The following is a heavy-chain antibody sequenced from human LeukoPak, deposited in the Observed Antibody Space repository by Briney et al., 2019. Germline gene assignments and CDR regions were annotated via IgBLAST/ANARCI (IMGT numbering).Heavy chain of an antibody. J-gene: IGHJ5*02. Sequence: GGSLRLSCAASGFTFSSYGMHWVRQAPGKGLEWVAVIWYDGSNKYYADSVKGRFTISRDNAKNTLYLQMNSLRAEDTAVYYCAILEVITDYWFDPWGQGTLVTVSS. CDR1: GFTFSSYG. CDR3: AILEVITDYWFDP. D-gene: IGHD3-22*01. CDR2: IWYDGSNK. V-gene: IGHV3-33*03.